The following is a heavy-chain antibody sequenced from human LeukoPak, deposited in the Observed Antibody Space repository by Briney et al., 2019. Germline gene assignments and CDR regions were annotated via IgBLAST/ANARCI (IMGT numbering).Heavy chain of an antibody. J-gene: IGHJ4*02. CDR2: IRSKAYGGTT. CDR1: GFTFGDYA. D-gene: IGHD1-26*01. Sequence: GGSLRLSCTASGFTFGDYAMSWVRQAPGKGLEWVGFIRSKAYGGTTEYAASVKGRFTISRDDSKSIAYLQMNSLKTEDTAVYYCTRIKSGSYLMPCYWGQGTLVTVSS. CDR3: TRIKSGSYLMPCY. V-gene: IGHV3-49*04.